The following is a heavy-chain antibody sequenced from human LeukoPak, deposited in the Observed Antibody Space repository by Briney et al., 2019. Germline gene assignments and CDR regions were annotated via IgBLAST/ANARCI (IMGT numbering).Heavy chain of an antibody. J-gene: IGHJ4*02. V-gene: IGHV3-21*01. Sequence: GGSLRLSCAASGFTFSSYDMHWVRQAPGKGLEWVSSISSSSGYLYYADSVRGRFTISRDNAKGSVLLQMNSLRADDTAVYYCARDERGIDYWGQGTLVTVSS. CDR3: ARDERGIDY. D-gene: IGHD6-13*01. CDR2: ISSSSGYL. CDR1: GFTFSSYD.